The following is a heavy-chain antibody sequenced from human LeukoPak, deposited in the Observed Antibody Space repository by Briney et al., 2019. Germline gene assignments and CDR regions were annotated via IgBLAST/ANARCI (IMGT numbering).Heavy chain of an antibody. CDR3: ARDSGDYVYYYYYYMDV. V-gene: IGHV3-48*01. Sequence: GGSLRLSCAASGFTFSSYSMNWVRQAPGKGLEWVSYISSSSSTIYYADSVKGRFTISRDNAKNSLYLQMNSLRAEDTAVYYCARDSGDYVYYYYYYMDVWGKGTTVTVSS. CDR2: ISSSSSTI. J-gene: IGHJ6*03. CDR1: GFTFSSYS. D-gene: IGHD4-17*01.